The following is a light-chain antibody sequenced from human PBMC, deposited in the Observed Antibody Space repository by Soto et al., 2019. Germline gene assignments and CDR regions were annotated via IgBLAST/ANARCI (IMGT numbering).Light chain of an antibody. CDR1: QSISSS. CDR2: RTS. J-gene: IGKJ2*01. V-gene: IGKV3-15*01. Sequence: IVMTQSPATLSVSPGERATLSCRASQSISSSLAWYQQKPGQAPRLLIYRTSTRATGIPARFSGSGSGTEFTLTISSLQSEDFAVYYCQQYKNWYTFGQGTKLEIK. CDR3: QQYKNWYT.